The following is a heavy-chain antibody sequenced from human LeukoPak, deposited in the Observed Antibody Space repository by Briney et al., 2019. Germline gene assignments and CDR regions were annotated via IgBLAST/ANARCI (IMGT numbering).Heavy chain of an antibody. CDR2: INPNNGDT. D-gene: IGHD3-22*01. V-gene: IGHV1-2*02. Sequence: GASVKVSCKTSGYTFTGNFMHWVRQAPGQGPEWMGWINPNNGDTNYAQKFQGRVTMTSDTSISTAYMELSRLRSDDTAVFFCARAHYDSSDFEYFQHWGQGTLVTVSS. CDR3: ARAHYDSSDFEYFQH. J-gene: IGHJ1*01. CDR1: GYTFTGNF.